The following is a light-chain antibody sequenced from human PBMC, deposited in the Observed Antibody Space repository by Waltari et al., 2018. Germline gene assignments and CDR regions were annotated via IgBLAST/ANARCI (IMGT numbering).Light chain of an antibody. CDR2: QDK. J-gene: IGLJ1*01. V-gene: IGLV3-1*01. Sequence: SYDLTQPPSASLSAGHTPTVTCPRDILGPHLVRKLQQSPGPAPVLIIYQDKQRPSGIPERFSGSKSGNTATLTISGPQPVDEADYYCQGWDGSLDSYVFGGGTKVTV. CDR1: ILGPHL. CDR3: QGWDGSLDSYV.